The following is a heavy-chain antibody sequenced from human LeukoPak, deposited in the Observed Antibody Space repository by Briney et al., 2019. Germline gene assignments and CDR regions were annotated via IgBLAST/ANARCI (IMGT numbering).Heavy chain of an antibody. CDR3: ARDGSGSGDY. D-gene: IGHD2-15*01. CDR1: GFTFSIYG. V-gene: IGHV3-21*06. CDR2: ISSDATNI. Sequence: PGGSLRLSCAASGFTFSIYGMNWVRKAPGKGLEWVESISSDATNIYYTDSVEGRFTISRDNAKNSLYLQMNSLRVEDTAVYYCARDGSGSGDYWGQGTLVTVSS. J-gene: IGHJ4*02.